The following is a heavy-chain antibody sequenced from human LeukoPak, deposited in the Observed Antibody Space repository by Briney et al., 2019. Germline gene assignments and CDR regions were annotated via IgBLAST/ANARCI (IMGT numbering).Heavy chain of an antibody. CDR1: GFTFSSYS. D-gene: IGHD2-2*01. CDR3: ARDPRGYCSSTTCYYGLDV. Sequence: GGSLRLSCAASGFTFSSYSMNWVRQAPGKGLEWVSYISPSGTTIYYADSVKGRFTISRDNAKNSLYLQMNSLRAEDTALYYCARDPRGYCSSTTCYYGLDVWGQGTTVTVSS. J-gene: IGHJ6*02. V-gene: IGHV3-48*04. CDR2: ISPSGTTI.